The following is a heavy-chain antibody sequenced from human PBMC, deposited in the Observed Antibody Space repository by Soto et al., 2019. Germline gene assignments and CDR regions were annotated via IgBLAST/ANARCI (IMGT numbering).Heavy chain of an antibody. Sequence: SETLSLTCTVSGGPISSGGYYWSWIRQHPGKGLEWIGYIYYSGSTYYNPSLKSRVTISVDTSKNQFSLKLSSVTAADTAVYYCARDKKGRNWFDPWGQGTLVIVSS. CDR2: IYYSGST. J-gene: IGHJ5*02. CDR1: GGPISSGGYY. V-gene: IGHV4-31*03. CDR3: ARDKKGRNWFDP.